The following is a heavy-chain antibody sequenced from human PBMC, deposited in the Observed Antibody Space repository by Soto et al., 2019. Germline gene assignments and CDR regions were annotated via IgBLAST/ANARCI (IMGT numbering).Heavy chain of an antibody. CDR3: ARGNYYDSSGYYPYFGQ. J-gene: IGHJ4*02. Sequence: EVQLVESGGGLIQPGGSLRLSCAASGFTVSTNSMSWVRQAPEKGLEWVSFIYGGDITHYADSVKGRFTISRDGSKNILYLQMNSLRAEDTAVYYCARGNYYDSSGYYPYFGQWGQGTLVTVSS. D-gene: IGHD3-22*01. V-gene: IGHV3-53*01. CDR1: GFTVSTNS. CDR2: IYGGDIT.